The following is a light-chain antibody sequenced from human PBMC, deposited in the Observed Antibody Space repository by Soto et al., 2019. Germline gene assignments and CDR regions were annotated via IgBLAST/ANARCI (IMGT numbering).Light chain of an antibody. Sequence: EIVMTQSPATLSVSPGERATLSCRASESVSNNLAWYQQKFGQAPRLLIYHASTRATGIPARFSGSGSGTELTLAISSLQSADFALSYCQQYNEWPLTFGGGTKVEIK. V-gene: IGKV3-15*01. CDR3: QQYNEWPLT. J-gene: IGKJ4*02. CDR2: HAS. CDR1: ESVSNN.